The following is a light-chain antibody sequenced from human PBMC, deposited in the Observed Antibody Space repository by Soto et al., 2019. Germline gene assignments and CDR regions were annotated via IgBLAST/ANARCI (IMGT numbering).Light chain of an antibody. V-gene: IGKV3D-15*01. J-gene: IGKJ3*01. Sequence: IGMTQSSDTVSVSPGERATLSCRASQSGSSYLAWYQQKPGQAPRLLIYDASNRATGIPARFSGSGSGTDFTLTISGLQSEDFGVYYCQQYNNWPFTFGPGTKVDI. CDR3: QQYNNWPFT. CDR1: QSGSSY. CDR2: DAS.